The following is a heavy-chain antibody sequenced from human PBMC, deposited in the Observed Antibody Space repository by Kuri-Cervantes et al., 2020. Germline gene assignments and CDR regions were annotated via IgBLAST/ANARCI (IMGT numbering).Heavy chain of an antibody. V-gene: IGHV3-74*01. Sequence: GGSLRLSCAASGFTFNNYWMYWVRQGPGKGLVCISRINSDGSSRNYADSVKGRLTISRDNSKNTLYLQMNSLRAEDTAVYYCAKDLVRSDGSGSRAFDYWGQGTLVTVSS. D-gene: IGHD3-10*01. J-gene: IGHJ4*02. CDR2: INSDGSSR. CDR1: GFTFNNYW. CDR3: AKDLVRSDGSGSRAFDY.